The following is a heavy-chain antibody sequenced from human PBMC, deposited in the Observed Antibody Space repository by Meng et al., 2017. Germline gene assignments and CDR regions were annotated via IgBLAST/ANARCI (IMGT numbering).Heavy chain of an antibody. CDR3: AIGVVAAVPLDY. J-gene: IGHJ4*02. Sequence: ASVKVSCKASGYTFTSYYMHWVRQAPGQGLEWMGRINPNSGGTNYAQKFQGRVTMTRDTSISTAYMELSRLRSDDTAVYYCAIGVVAAVPLDYWGQGTLVTVSS. CDR1: GYTFTSYY. D-gene: IGHD2-15*01. CDR2: INPNSGGT. V-gene: IGHV1-2*06.